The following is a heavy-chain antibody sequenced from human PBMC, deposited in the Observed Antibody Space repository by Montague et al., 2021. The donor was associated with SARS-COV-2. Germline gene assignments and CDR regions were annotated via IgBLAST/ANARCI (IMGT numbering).Heavy chain of an antibody. CDR1: GFTFSSYA. D-gene: IGHD3-9*01. CDR2: ISHEGSYK. Sequence: SLRLSCAASGFTFSSYALHWVRQAPGKGLEWVADISHEGSYKYYADSVKGRFTLPSDNSKNTLYLDMHSLRAEDTALYYCARDLESTGYFDPYYYHGMDVWGQGTTVTVSS. CDR3: ARDLESTGYFDPYYYHGMDV. V-gene: IGHV3-30*04. J-gene: IGHJ6*02.